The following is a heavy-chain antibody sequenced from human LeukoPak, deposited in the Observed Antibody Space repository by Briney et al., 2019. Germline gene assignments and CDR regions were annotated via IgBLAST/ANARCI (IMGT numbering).Heavy chain of an antibody. CDR3: ARGRYSSGWYPFDY. CDR2: IYTSGST. D-gene: IGHD6-19*01. CDR1: GGSISSGSYY. V-gene: IGHV4-61*02. Sequence: KPSQTLSLTCTVSGGSISSGSYYWSWIRQPAGKGLEWIGRIYTSGSTNYNPSLKSRVTISVDASKNQFSLKLSSVTAADTAVYYCARGRYSSGWYPFDYWGQGTLVTVSS. J-gene: IGHJ4*02.